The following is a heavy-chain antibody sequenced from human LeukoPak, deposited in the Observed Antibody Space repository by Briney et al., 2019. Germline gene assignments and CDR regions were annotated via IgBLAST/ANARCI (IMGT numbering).Heavy chain of an antibody. CDR3: ARSIAVAGTFGYYYGMDV. Sequence: SVKVSCKASGGTFSSYAISWVRQAPGQGLEWMGGIIPIFGTANYAQKFQGRVTITADESTSTAYMELSSLRSEDAAVYYCARSIAVAGTFGYYYGMDVWGQGTTVTVSS. D-gene: IGHD6-19*01. V-gene: IGHV1-69*13. CDR1: GGTFSSYA. CDR2: IIPIFGTA. J-gene: IGHJ6*02.